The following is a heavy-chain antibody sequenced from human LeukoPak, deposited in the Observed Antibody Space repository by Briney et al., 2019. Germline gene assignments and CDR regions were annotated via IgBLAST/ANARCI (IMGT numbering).Heavy chain of an antibody. D-gene: IGHD1-26*01. CDR3: ATYSILGGSFDY. Sequence: GASVKVSCKVSGYTLTKLSMHWVRQAPGKGLEWMGGFDPEDGETIYAQKFQGRVTMTEDTSTDTAYMELSSLRSEDTAVYYCATYSILGGSFDYWGQGTLVTVSS. J-gene: IGHJ4*02. CDR1: GYTLTKLS. CDR2: FDPEDGET. V-gene: IGHV1-24*01.